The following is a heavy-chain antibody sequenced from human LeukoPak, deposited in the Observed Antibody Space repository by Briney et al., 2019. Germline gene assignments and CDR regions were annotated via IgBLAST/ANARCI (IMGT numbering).Heavy chain of an antibody. CDR2: IKEDGSEK. CDR1: GFTFSNYW. J-gene: IGHJ4*02. CDR3: ARGRSVDY. V-gene: IGHV3-7*01. Sequence: PGGSLRLSCAASGFTFSNYWISWVRQAPGKGLVWVANIKEDGSEKYYVDSVKGRFTISRDNALNSLYLQMNSLRAEDTAVYYCARGRSVDYWGQGTLVTVSS.